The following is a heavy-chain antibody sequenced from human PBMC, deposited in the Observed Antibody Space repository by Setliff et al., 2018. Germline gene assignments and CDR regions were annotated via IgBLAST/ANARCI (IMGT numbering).Heavy chain of an antibody. CDR1: GASISSSNW. CDR2: IYHSGSA. D-gene: IGHD3-16*01. Sequence: LRKTLSLTCAVSGASISSSNWWSWVRQPPGKGLEWIGEIYHSGSANYNPSLKSRVSISVDKSKNQFSLKLSSVTAADTAVYYCACWGGTVNAFDIWGQGTMVTVSS. CDR3: ACWGGTVNAFDI. V-gene: IGHV4-4*03. J-gene: IGHJ3*02.